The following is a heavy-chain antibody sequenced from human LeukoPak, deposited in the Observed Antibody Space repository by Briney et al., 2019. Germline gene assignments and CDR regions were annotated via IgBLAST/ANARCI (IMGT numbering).Heavy chain of an antibody. V-gene: IGHV1-18*01. CDR2: ISAYNGNT. CDR3: ARGGNYHYDFWSDPFGY. D-gene: IGHD3-3*01. Sequence: ASVKVSCKASGYTFTSYGISWVRQAPGQGLEWMGWISAYNGNTNYAQKLQGRVTMTTDTSTSTAYMELRSLRSDDTAVYYCARGGNYHYDFWSDPFGYWGQGTLVTVSS. CDR1: GYTFTSYG. J-gene: IGHJ4*02.